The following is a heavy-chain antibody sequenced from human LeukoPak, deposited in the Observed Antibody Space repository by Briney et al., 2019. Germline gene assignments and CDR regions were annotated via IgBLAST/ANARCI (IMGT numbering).Heavy chain of an antibody. CDR3: PRDLLPAAGEYYFDY. Sequence: GRSLRLSCAASGFTFRNYGMHWVRQAPGKGLEWVAAISYDGSKKHYADSVKGRFTISRDNSKNTLYLQMNSLRAEDTAVYYCPRDLLPAAGEYYFDYWGQGTLVTVSS. CDR1: GFTFRNYG. D-gene: IGHD6-13*01. CDR2: ISYDGSKK. J-gene: IGHJ4*02. V-gene: IGHV3-30*03.